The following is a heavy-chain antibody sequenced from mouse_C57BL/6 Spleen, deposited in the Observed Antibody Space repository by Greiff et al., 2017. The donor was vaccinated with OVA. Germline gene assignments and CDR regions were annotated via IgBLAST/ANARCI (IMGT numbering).Heavy chain of an antibody. Sequence: VQLQQPGAELVKPGASVKLSCKASGYTFTSYWMQWVKQRPGQGLAWIGEIDPSDSYTNYNQKFKGKATLTVDTSSSTAYMQLSSLTSEDSAVYYCARGWDEGFDYWGQGTTLTVSS. D-gene: IGHD4-1*01. V-gene: IGHV1-50*01. J-gene: IGHJ2*01. CDR1: GYTFTSYW. CDR3: ARGWDEGFDY. CDR2: IDPSDSYT.